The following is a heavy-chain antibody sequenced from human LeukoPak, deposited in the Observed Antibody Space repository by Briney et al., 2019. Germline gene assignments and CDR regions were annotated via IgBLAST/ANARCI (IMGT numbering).Heavy chain of an antibody. CDR2: NYYSGST. V-gene: IGHV4-39*07. J-gene: IGHJ5*02. CDR3: ARTKNWFDP. Sequence: SETLSLTCAVSGASISDSTYYWGWIRQPPGKGLEWIGSNYYSGSTYYNPSLKSRVTISVDTSKNQFSLKLSSVTAADTAVYYCARTKNWFDPWGQGTLVTVSS. CDR1: GASISDSTYY.